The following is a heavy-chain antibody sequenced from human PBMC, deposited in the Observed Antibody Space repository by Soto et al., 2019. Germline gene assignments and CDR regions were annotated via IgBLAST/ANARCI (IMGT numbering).Heavy chain of an antibody. J-gene: IGHJ5*02. CDR3: ARVGGPGIAATVRSPFDP. V-gene: IGHV3-11*04. CDR1: GIIFSDYH. CDR2: ITGSGTVT. Sequence: GGSLRLSCAASGIIFSDYHMDWIRQAPGKGLEWVSSITGSGTVTYYAESVQGRFTISRDNSKNTLYLQMNSLRAEDTAVYYCARVGGPGIAATVRSPFDPWGQGTPVTVSS. D-gene: IGHD6-25*01.